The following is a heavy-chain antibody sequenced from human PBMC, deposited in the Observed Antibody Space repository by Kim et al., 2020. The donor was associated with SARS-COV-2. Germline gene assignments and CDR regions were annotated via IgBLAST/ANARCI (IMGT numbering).Heavy chain of an antibody. J-gene: IGHJ4*02. CDR2: ISSSSSYI. CDR3: ARSKKVVGGEDY. CDR1: GFTFSSYS. Sequence: GGSLRLSCAASGFTFSSYSMNWVRQAPGKGLEWVSSISSSSSYIYYADSVKGRFTISRDNAKNSLYLQMNSLRAEDTAVYYCARSKKVVGGEDYWGQGTLVTVSS. V-gene: IGHV3-21*01. D-gene: IGHD2-15*01.